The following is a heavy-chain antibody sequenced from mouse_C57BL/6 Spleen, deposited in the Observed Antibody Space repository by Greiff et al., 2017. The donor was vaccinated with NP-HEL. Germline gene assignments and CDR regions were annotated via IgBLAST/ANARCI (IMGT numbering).Heavy chain of an antibody. Sequence: QVQLQQPGAELVMPGASVKLSCKASGYTFTSYWMHWVKQRPGQGLEWIGEIDPSDSYTNYNQKFKGKSTLTVDKSSSTAYMQLSSLTSGDSAVYYCARGDYDWYFDVWGTGTTVTVSS. CDR2: IDPSDSYT. CDR3: ARGDYDWYFDV. V-gene: IGHV1-69*01. J-gene: IGHJ1*03. D-gene: IGHD2-4*01. CDR1: GYTFTSYW.